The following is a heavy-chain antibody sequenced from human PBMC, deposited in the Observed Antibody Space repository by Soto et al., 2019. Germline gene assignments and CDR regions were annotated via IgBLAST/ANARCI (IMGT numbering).Heavy chain of an antibody. J-gene: IGHJ3*02. CDR2: ISRSSRYI. CDR3: AREGDLYVSGTYDAFDM. D-gene: IGHD3-10*01. CDR1: GFSFKDYY. V-gene: IGHV3-21*01. Sequence: GGSLRLSCAASGFSFKDYYMNWVRQAPGKGLEWVSSISRSSRYIYYADSVKGRFTISRDNAKNSLYLQMNSLRAEDTAVYYCAREGDLYVSGTYDAFDMWGQGTMVTVSS.